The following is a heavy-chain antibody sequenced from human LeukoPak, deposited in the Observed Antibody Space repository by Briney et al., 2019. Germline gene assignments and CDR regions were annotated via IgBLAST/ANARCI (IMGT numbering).Heavy chain of an antibody. D-gene: IGHD3-10*01. V-gene: IGHV3-33*01. CDR1: GFTFSSYG. J-gene: IGHJ6*04. CDR3: ARVETEVLWFGELSYPYGMDV. Sequence: GGSLRLSCAASGFTFSSYGMHWVRQAPGKGLEWVAVIWYDGSNKYYADSVKGRFTISRDNSKNTLYLQINSLRAEDTAVYYCARVETEVLWFGELSYPYGMDVWGKGTTVTVSS. CDR2: IWYDGSNK.